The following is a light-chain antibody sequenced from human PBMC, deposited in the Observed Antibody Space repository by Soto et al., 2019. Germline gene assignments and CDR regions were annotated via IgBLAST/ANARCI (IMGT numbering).Light chain of an antibody. V-gene: IGLV2-14*01. J-gene: IGLJ1*01. CDR3: NSYTGSSTRFV. Sequence: QSVLTQPASVPGSPGQSVTISCTGISSDVGAYNYVSWYQQHPGKAPKLMIYEASNRPSGVSNRFSGSKSGNTASLTISGRQAEHKADYYCNSYTGSSTRFVLGTGPKLTVL. CDR1: SSDVGAYNY. CDR2: EAS.